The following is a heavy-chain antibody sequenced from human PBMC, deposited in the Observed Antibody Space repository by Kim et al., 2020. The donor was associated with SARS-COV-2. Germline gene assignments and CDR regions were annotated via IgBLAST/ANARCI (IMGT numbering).Heavy chain of an antibody. CDR3: ARGSSPYYFDY. Sequence: SETLSLTCAVYGGSFSGYYWSWIRQPPGKGLEWIGEINHSGSTNYNPSPKSRVTISVDTSKNQFSLKLSSVTAADTAVDYCARGSSPYYFDYWGQGTLVTVSS. CDR1: GGSFSGYY. V-gene: IGHV4-34*01. CDR2: INHSGST. J-gene: IGHJ4*02. D-gene: IGHD6-13*01.